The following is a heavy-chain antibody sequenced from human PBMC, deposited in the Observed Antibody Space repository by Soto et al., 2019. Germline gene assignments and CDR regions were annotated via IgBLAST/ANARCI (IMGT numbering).Heavy chain of an antibody. J-gene: IGHJ3*02. V-gene: IGHV3-48*03. Sequence: WGSLRLSCAVSGFSLSSYEMNWVRQAPGKGLEWVSYISVSGSTVYYADSVKGRLTISRDNAKNSLDLQMNSLRAEDTAVYYCARTQWLSYAFDMCGPGTKVTV. CDR3: ARTQWLSYAFDM. CDR2: ISVSGSTV. CDR1: GFSLSSYE. D-gene: IGHD5-12*01.